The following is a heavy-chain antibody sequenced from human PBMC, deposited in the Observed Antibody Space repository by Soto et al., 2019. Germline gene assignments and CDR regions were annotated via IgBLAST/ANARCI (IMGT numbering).Heavy chain of an antibody. Sequence: QVQLQESGPGLVKPSQTLSLTCTVSGGSISSGDYYWSWIRQPPGKGLEWIGYIYYSGSTYYNPSLTRRVTISVDTSKNQFSLKLSSVTAADTAVYYYASTMIVVVPPGAFDIWGQGTMVTVSS. D-gene: IGHD3-22*01. V-gene: IGHV4-30-4*01. CDR2: IYYSGST. CDR3: ASTMIVVVPPGAFDI. CDR1: GGSISSGDYY. J-gene: IGHJ3*02.